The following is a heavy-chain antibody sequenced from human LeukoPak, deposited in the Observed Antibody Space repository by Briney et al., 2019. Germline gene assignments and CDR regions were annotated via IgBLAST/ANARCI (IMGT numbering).Heavy chain of an antibody. CDR3: ARDSGGITMIVVGSNYFDY. CDR1: GFTVSSNY. J-gene: IGHJ4*02. V-gene: IGHV3-66*01. Sequence: GGSLRLSCAASGFTVSSNYMSWVRQAPGEGLGWVSVIYSGGSTYYADSVKGRFTISRDNSKNTLYLQMNSLRAEDTAVYYCARDSGGITMIVVGSNYFDYWGQGTLVTVSS. CDR2: IYSGGST. D-gene: IGHD3-22*01.